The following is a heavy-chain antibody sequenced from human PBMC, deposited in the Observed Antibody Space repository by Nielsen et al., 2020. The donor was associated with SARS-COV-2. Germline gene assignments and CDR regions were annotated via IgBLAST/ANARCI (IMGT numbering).Heavy chain of an antibody. J-gene: IGHJ4*02. CDR1: GYTFTSYD. Sequence: ASVKVSCKASGYTFTSYDINWVRQATGQGLEWMGWMNPNSGNTGYAQKFQGRVTMTRNTSISTAYMELSSLRSEDTAVYYCARDRRWGLAARPTYFDYWGQGTLVTVSS. CDR3: ARDRRWGLAARPTYFDY. CDR2: MNPNSGNT. V-gene: IGHV1-8*01. D-gene: IGHD6-6*01.